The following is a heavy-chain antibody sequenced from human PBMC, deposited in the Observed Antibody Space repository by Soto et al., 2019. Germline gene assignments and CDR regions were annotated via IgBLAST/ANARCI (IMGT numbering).Heavy chain of an antibody. J-gene: IGHJ3*02. Sequence: QVHLVQSGAEVKKPGSSVKVSCKASGGTFSTSSINWLRQAPGQRPEWMGNILPVFGTADYAQKFRDRVTITADKSTNTADMERRSLFSEDAAVYYCARGHEYGGNSDAFDIWGQGTVVTVSS. V-gene: IGHV1-69*14. CDR2: ILPVFGTA. CDR1: GGTFSTSS. CDR3: ARGHEYGGNSDAFDI. D-gene: IGHD4-17*01.